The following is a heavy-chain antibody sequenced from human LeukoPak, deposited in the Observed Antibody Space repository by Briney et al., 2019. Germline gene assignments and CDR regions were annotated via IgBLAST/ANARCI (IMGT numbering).Heavy chain of an antibody. J-gene: IGHJ4*02. CDR1: GGSISSSSYY. CDR3: ASLQLEWRSSGWLVDC. D-gene: IGHD6-19*01. Sequence: SETLSLTCTVSGGSISSSSYYWGWIRQPPGKGLEWIGSIYYSGSTYYNPSLKSRVTISVDTSKNQFSLKLSSVTAADMAVYYCASLQLEWRSSGWLVDCWGQGTLVTVSS. V-gene: IGHV4-39*01. CDR2: IYYSGST.